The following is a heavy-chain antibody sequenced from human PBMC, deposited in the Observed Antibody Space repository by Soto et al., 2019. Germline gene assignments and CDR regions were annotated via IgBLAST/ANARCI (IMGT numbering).Heavy chain of an antibody. CDR3: AREGSSGWSRHFDY. CDR2: IWNDGSNK. J-gene: IGHJ4*02. D-gene: IGHD6-19*01. Sequence: QVQLVESGGGVVQPGRSLRLPCAASRFMFSSYGMHWVRQAPGKGLEWVAVIWNDGSNKYYADSVKGRFTISRDNSKNTLYLQMNSLRAEATAVYYCAREGSSGWSRHFDYWGQGTLVTVSA. V-gene: IGHV3-33*01. CDR1: RFMFSSYG.